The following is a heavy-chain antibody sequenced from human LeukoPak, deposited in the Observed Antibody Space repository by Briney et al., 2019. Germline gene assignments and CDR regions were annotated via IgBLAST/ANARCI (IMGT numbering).Heavy chain of an antibody. Sequence: ASVKVSCKASGYTFTSYAMNWVRQAPGQGLEWMGWINTNTGNPTYAQGFTGRFVFSLDTSVSTAYLQISSLKAEGTAVYYCARVVPAARYYYYYMDVWGKGTTVTVSS. CDR1: GYTFTSYA. CDR3: ARVVPAARYYYYYMDV. V-gene: IGHV7-4-1*02. D-gene: IGHD2-2*01. J-gene: IGHJ6*03. CDR2: INTNTGNP.